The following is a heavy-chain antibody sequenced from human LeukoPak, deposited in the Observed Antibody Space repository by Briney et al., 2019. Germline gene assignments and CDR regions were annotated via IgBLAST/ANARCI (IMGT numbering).Heavy chain of an antibody. V-gene: IGHV3-11*06. CDR3: ARVMVYGKSALDS. CDR1: AFTFNDHH. CDR2: ISGSSHYT. Sequence: WGSLRLTSAASAFTFNDHHMSWIRQAPGKGLEWVSYISGSSHYTNTADSVKGRFTISRDNAKNSLYLQMNSLRTEDTAVYYGARVMVYGKSALDSWGKGTLVTVSS. J-gene: IGHJ4*02. D-gene: IGHD4-17*01.